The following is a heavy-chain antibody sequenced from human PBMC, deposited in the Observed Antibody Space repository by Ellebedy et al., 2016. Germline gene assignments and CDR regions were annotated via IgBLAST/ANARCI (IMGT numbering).Heavy chain of an antibody. J-gene: IGHJ4*02. CDR1: ELNLGNYF. V-gene: IGHV3-23*01. CDR3: YYGHYSAS. D-gene: IGHD4-17*01. CDR2: INGGGYTT. Sequence: GESLKISXTASELNLGNYFMSWVRQAPGKGLEWVSTINGGGYTTYFADSVRGRFAISRDNSRDTLYLQMNSLRAEDTAVYYCYYGHYSASWGQGTLVTVSS.